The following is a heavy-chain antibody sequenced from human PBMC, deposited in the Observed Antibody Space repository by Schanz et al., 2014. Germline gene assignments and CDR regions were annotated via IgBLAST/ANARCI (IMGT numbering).Heavy chain of an antibody. J-gene: IGHJ4*02. CDR1: GFTFSIYA. D-gene: IGHD3-10*01. Sequence: VQLVESGGGVVEPGGSLRLSCAASGFTFSIYAMHWVRQAPGKGLEWVSSISSGGNPYYANSVKGRFGISRDNSKNSLYLQMNSLRAEDTAVYYCARIGGSVFDYWAQGTLVTVSS. CDR3: ARIGGSVFDY. CDR2: ISSGGNP. V-gene: IGHV3-21*04.